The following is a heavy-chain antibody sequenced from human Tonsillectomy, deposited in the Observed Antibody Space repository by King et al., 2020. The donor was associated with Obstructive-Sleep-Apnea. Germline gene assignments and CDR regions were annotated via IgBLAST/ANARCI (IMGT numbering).Heavy chain of an antibody. J-gene: IGHJ4*02. CDR3: AHRRGATYFFDY. CDR1: GFSLSTTGVG. Sequence: TLKESGPTLVKPTQTLTLTCTFSGFSLSTTGVGVGWTRQPPGKALECLALIYWDDEKRYSPSLRTTLTITKDTTKNQYVLPMTNMDAVDTATYYCAHRRGATYFFDYWGQGTLVTVSS. D-gene: IGHD4/OR15-4a*01. V-gene: IGHV2-5*02. CDR2: IYWDDEK.